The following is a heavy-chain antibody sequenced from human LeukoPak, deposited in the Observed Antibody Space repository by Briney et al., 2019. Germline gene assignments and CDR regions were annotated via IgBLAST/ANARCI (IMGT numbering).Heavy chain of an antibody. CDR1: GYTFTSYY. CDR2: INPSGGST. D-gene: IGHD6-6*01. J-gene: IGHJ6*03. Sequence: ASVKVSCKASGYTFTSYYMHWVRQAPGQGLEWMGIINPSGGSTSYAQKFQGRVTMTRDMSTSTDYMELSSLRSEDTAVYYCARVSTSRYYYYYYMDVWGKGTTVTVSS. V-gene: IGHV1-46*01. CDR3: ARVSTSRYYYYYYMDV.